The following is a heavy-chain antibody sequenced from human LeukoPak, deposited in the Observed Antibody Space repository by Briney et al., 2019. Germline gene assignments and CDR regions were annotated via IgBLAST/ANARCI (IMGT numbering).Heavy chain of an antibody. V-gene: IGHV3-21*01. CDR2: ISAHSRYI. CDR3: ARQYYDFWSGFYTADYYFDY. Sequence: GGSLRLSCAASGFSLSDFGMNWVRQAPGKGLEWVSSISAHSRYIYYADSVKGRFTISRDNAQTSLYLQMNSLRAEDSAVYYCARQYYDFWSGFYTADYYFDYWGRGTLVTVSS. D-gene: IGHD3-3*01. CDR1: GFSLSDFG. J-gene: IGHJ4*02.